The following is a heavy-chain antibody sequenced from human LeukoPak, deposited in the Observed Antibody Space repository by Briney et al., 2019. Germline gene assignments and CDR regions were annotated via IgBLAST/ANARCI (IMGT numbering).Heavy chain of an antibody. Sequence: ASVKVSCKASGYTFTSYAMHWVRQAPGQRLEWMGWINAGNGNTKYSQKLQGRVTMTTDTSTSTAYMELRSLRSDDTAVYYCARDDGNWFDPWGQGTLVTVSS. CDR3: ARDDGNWFDP. V-gene: IGHV1-3*01. CDR1: GYTFTSYA. CDR2: INAGNGNT. J-gene: IGHJ5*02.